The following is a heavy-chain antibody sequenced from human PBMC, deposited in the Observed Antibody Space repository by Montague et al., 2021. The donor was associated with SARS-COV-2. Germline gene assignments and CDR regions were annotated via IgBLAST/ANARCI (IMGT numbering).Heavy chain of an antibody. CDR2: INHSGST. J-gene: IGHJ4*02. CDR3: ASFPSGYYDSSGYHI. V-gene: IGHV4-34*01. D-gene: IGHD3-22*01. Sequence: SETLSLTCAVNGGSFSGYYWSWIRQPPGKGLEWIGEINHSGSTNYNPSLKSRVTISVDTSKNQFSLKLSSVTAADTAVYYCASFPSGYYDSSGYHIWGQGTLVTVSS. CDR1: GGSFSGYY.